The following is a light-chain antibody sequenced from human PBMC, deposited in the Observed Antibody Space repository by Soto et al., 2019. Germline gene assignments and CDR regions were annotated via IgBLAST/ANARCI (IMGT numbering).Light chain of an antibody. Sequence: EIVMTQSQATMSVSPGERATLSCRASRTVGSKLAGYQQKPGQAPRLLISDASTRATGIPARFSGSGSGTEFTLIISSLQSEDFSVYYWQQYSNWKTLGQGNKLEI. J-gene: IGKJ2*01. CDR3: QQYSNWKT. V-gene: IGKV3-15*01. CDR1: RTVGSK. CDR2: DAS.